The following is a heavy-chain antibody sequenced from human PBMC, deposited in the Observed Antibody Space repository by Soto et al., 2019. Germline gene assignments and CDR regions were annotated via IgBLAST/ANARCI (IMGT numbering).Heavy chain of an antibody. D-gene: IGHD5-18*01. CDR1: GGSISSGGYY. CDR2: IYYSGST. J-gene: IGHJ4*02. Sequence: QVQLQESGPGLVKPSQTLSLTCTVSGGSISSGGYYWSWIRQHPGKGLEWIGYIYYSGSTYYNPSLKSRVTISVDTSKNQFSLKLSSVTAADTAVYYCARESPWIRGAALDYWGQGTLVTVSS. V-gene: IGHV4-31*03. CDR3: ARESPWIRGAALDY.